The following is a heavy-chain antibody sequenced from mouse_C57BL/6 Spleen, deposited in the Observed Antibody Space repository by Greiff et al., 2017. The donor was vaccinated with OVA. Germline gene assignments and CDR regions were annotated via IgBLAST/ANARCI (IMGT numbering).Heavy chain of an antibody. CDR2: IHPNSGST. CDR3: AVLITTGSSLRDY. Sequence: QVQLQQPGAELVKPGASVKLSCKASGYTFTSYWMHWVKQRPGQGLEWIGMIHPNSGSTNYNEKFKSKATLTVDKSSSTAYMQLSSLTSEDSAVYYCAVLITTGSSLRDYWGQGTTLTVSS. CDR1: GYTFTSYW. J-gene: IGHJ2*01. D-gene: IGHD1-1*01. V-gene: IGHV1-64*01.